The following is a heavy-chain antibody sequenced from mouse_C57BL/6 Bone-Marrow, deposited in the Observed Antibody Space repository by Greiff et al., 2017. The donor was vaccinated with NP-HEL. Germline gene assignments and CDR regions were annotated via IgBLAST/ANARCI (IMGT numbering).Heavy chain of an antibody. CDR2: IWGVGST. D-gene: IGHD1-1*01. CDR1: GFSLTSYG. CDR3: ASQGSRGTWFAY. V-gene: IGHV2-6*01. J-gene: IGHJ3*01. Sequence: VQGVESGPGLVAPSQSLSITCTVSGFSLTSYGVDWVRQSPGKGLEWLGVIWGVGSTNYNSALKSRLSISKDNSKSQVFLKMNSLQTDDTAMYYCASQGSRGTWFAYWGQGTLVTVSA.